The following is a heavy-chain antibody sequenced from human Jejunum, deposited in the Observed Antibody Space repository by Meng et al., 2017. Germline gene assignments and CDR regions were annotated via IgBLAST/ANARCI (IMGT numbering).Heavy chain of an antibody. J-gene: IGHJ4*02. Sequence: HVQLVQSESELKKPGASVKVSCKAAGYTFSSQPLTWVRQAPGQGLEWIGWINTNTGNANYGPDFTGRFVFSLDTSVSTAYLQISSLSAEDTAVYYCARHTGNLGLDYWGQGTLVTVSS. CDR2: INTNTGNA. CDR3: ARHTGNLGLDY. D-gene: IGHD4-23*01. CDR1: GYTFSSQP. V-gene: IGHV7-4-1*02.